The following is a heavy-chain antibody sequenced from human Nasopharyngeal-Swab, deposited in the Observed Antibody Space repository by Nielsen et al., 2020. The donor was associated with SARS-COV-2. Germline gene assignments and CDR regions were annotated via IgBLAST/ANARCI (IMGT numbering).Heavy chain of an antibody. Sequence: SVKVSCKASGGSFSSYAISWVRQPPGQGLEWMGGIIPIFGTANYAQKFQGRVTITADESTSTAYMELSSLRSEDTAVYYCARFYDYVWGSYPQWTAFDIWGQGTMVTVSS. D-gene: IGHD3-16*02. CDR3: ARFYDYVWGSYPQWTAFDI. J-gene: IGHJ3*02. CDR1: GGSFSSYA. V-gene: IGHV1-69*13. CDR2: IIPIFGTA.